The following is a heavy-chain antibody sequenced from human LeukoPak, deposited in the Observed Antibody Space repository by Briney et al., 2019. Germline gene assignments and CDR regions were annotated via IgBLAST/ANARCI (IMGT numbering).Heavy chain of an antibody. J-gene: IGHJ1*01. CDR2: ISYDGSNK. CDR3: ARARVREYSSSWSQKKGSEYFQH. V-gene: IGHV3-30*03. CDR1: GFTFSSYG. Sequence: GGSLRLSCAASGFTFSSYGMHWVRQAPGKGLEWVAVISYDGSNKYYADSVKGRFTISRDNSKNTLYLQMNSLRAEDTAVYYCARARVREYSSSWSQKKGSEYFQHWGQGTLVTVSS. D-gene: IGHD6-13*01.